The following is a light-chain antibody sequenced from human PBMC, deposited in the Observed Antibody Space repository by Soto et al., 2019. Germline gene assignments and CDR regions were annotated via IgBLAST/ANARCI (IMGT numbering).Light chain of an antibody. J-gene: IGKJ4*01. CDR3: QQLSSYPLT. CDR1: QSLSSN. CDR2: GAS. Sequence: EIVMTQSPATLSVSPGERATLSCRASQSLSSNLAWYQQKPGQAPRLLIYGASTRATGIPARFRGSGSRTEFTLTIRSLQSEDFATYYCQQLSSYPLTFGGGTKVDIK. V-gene: IGKV3-15*01.